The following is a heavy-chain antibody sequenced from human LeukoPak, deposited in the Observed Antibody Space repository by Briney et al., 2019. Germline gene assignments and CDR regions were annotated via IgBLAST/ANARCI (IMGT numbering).Heavy chain of an antibody. J-gene: IGHJ4*02. Sequence: ASVKVSCKASGHTFTSYGISWVRQAPGQGLEWMGWISAYNGNTNYAQKFQGRVTTTTDTSTSTAYMELRSLRFDDTAVYYCARDLGDPGPFDYWGQGTLVTVSS. V-gene: IGHV1-18*01. CDR2: ISAYNGNT. D-gene: IGHD4-17*01. CDR1: GHTFTSYG. CDR3: ARDLGDPGPFDY.